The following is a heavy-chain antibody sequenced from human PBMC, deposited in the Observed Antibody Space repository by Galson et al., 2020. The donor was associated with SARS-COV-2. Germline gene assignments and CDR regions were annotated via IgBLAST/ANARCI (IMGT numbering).Heavy chain of an antibody. CDR2: ISAYNGNT. J-gene: IGHJ5*02. CDR1: GYTFTSYG. CDR3: ARDEDNGSGWYGGNWFDP. V-gene: IGHV1-18*01. D-gene: IGHD6-19*01. Sequence: SAKDSCQASGYTFTSYGISWVRQAPGQGLEWMGWISAYNGNTHYAQKLQGRVTMTTDTSTSTAYMELRSLRSDDTAVYYCARDEDNGSGWYGGNWFDPWGQGTLVAVSS.